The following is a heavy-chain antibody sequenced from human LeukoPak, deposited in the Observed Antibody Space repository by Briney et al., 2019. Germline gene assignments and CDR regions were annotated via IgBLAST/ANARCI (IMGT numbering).Heavy chain of an antibody. J-gene: IGHJ6*03. CDR1: GFTFSSYG. V-gene: IGHV3-33*06. Sequence: GESLKISCAASGFTFSSYGMHWVRQAPGKGLEWVAVIWYDGSNKYYADSVKGRFTISRDNSKNTLYLQMNSLRAEDTAVYYCAKDTAVVPLGYMDVWGKGTTVTVSS. D-gene: IGHD5-18*01. CDR3: AKDTAVVPLGYMDV. CDR2: IWYDGSNK.